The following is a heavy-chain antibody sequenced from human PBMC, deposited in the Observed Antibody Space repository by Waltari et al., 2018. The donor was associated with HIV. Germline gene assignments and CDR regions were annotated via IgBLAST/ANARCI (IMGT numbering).Heavy chain of an antibody. CDR2: ISGSGGST. CDR1: GFHFSSYA. J-gene: IGHJ4*02. CDR3: ANKQYGAGMGY. D-gene: IGHD3-10*01. V-gene: IGHV3-23*01. Sequence: EVQLLESGGGLVQPGGSLRLCCAASGFHFSSYAMSWVRQAPGKGLEWVSAISGSGGSTYYADSVKGRFTISRDNSKNTLYLQMNSLRAEDTAVYYCANKQYGAGMGYWGQGTLVTVSS.